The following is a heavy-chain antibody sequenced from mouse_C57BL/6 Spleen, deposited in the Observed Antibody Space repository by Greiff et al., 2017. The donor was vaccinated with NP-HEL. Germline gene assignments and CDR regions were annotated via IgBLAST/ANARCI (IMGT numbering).Heavy chain of an antibody. J-gene: IGHJ3*01. V-gene: IGHV1-61*01. CDR2: IYPSDSET. D-gene: IGHD2-4*01. Sequence: QVQLQQPGAELVRPGSSVKLSCKASGYTFTSYWMDWVKQRPGQGLEWIGNIYPSDSETHYNQKFKDKATLTVDKSSSTAYRQLSSLTSEDSAVYYCARSADDYDRGFAYWGQGTLVTVSA. CDR1: GYTFTSYW. CDR3: ARSADDYDRGFAY.